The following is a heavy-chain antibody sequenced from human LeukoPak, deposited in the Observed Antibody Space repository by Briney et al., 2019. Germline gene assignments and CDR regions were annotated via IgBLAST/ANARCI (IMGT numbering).Heavy chain of an antibody. Sequence: GGSLRLSCAASGFTFSSYGMHWVRQAPGKGLEWVAFIRYDGSNKYYADSVKGRFTISRDNSKNTLYLQMNSLRAEDTAVYYCAKRGQLGHDAFDIWGQGTRVTVSS. CDR2: IRYDGSNK. CDR1: GFTFSSYG. V-gene: IGHV3-30*02. J-gene: IGHJ3*02. CDR3: AKRGQLGHDAFDI. D-gene: IGHD6-6*01.